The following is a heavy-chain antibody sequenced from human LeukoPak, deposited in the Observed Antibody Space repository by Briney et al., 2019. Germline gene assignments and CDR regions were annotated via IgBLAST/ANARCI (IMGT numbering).Heavy chain of an antibody. J-gene: IGHJ6*03. Sequence: GASVKFSCGASGYTFTDYFMHWVRQAPGQGLEWVGCINSKSGGTVYGQKFQGRVTMTRESSISTAYMELTRLRSNDTAGYYCTRGTSVVIAAAGTIFGFYYMDVWGKGTTVTVSS. V-gene: IGHV1-2*02. CDR3: TRGTSVVIAAAGTIFGFYYMDV. CDR2: INSKSGGT. CDR1: GYTFTDYF. D-gene: IGHD6-13*01.